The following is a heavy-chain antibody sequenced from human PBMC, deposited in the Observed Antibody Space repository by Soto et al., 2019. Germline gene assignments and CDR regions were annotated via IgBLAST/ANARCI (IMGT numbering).Heavy chain of an antibody. D-gene: IGHD6-6*01. CDR3: ARNGTYSSSLSQYSGMDV. Sequence: QVQLVQSGAEVKEPGSSVKVSCKASGGTFANFIMNWVRQTPGQGLEWMGGIVPMFGTATYAEKFKGRVTIPAPESTSTASMELTSLRSEDTAVYYCARNGTYSSSLSQYSGMDVWGQGTTVTVS. CDR2: IVPMFGTA. J-gene: IGHJ6*02. CDR1: GGTFANFI. V-gene: IGHV1-69*01.